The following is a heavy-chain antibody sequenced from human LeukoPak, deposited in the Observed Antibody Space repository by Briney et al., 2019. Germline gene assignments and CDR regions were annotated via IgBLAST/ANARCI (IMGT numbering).Heavy chain of an antibody. J-gene: IGHJ1*01. V-gene: IGHV4-34*01. CDR1: GGSFSGYY. Sequence: KPSETLSLTCAVYGGSFSGYYWSWIRRPPGKGLEWIGEINHSGGTNYNPSLKSRVTISVDTSKNQFSLKLSSVTAADTAVYYCARGSSGYFQHWGQGTLVTVSS. CDR2: INHSGGT. CDR3: ARGSSGYFQH.